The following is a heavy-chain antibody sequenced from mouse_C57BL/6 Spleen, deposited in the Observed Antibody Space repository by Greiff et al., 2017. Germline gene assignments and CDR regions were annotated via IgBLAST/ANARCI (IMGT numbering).Heavy chain of an antibody. V-gene: IGHV1-15*01. CDR3: TRRGHYYGSSPYYFDY. CDR2: IDPETGGT. J-gene: IGHJ2*01. CDR1: GYTFTDYE. Sequence: VQLQESGAELVRPGASVTLSCKASGYTFTDYEMHWVKQTPVHGLEWIGAIDPETGGTAYNQKFKGKAILTADKSSSTAYMELRSLTSEDSAVYYCTRRGHYYGSSPYYFDYWAKAPLSQSPQ. D-gene: IGHD1-1*01.